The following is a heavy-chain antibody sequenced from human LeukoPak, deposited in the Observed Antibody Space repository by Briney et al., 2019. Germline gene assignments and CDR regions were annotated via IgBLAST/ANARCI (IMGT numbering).Heavy chain of an antibody. Sequence: GGSLRLSCAASGFTFSSYALNWVRQAPGKGLEWVAVVLYDGSNKYYADSVKGRFTLSRDNSKNTLSLQMNTLRADDTAVYYCVRDNYGGILDFWGQGTLVTVSS. J-gene: IGHJ4*02. CDR1: GFTFSSYA. CDR3: VRDNYGGILDF. D-gene: IGHD2-21*01. V-gene: IGHV3-30*04. CDR2: VLYDGSNK.